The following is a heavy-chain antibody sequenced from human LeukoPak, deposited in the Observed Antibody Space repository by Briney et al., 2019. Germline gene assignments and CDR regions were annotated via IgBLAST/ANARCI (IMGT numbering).Heavy chain of an antibody. V-gene: IGHV3-23*01. Sequence: GGSLRLSCAASGFTFSSYAMSWVRQAPGKGLEWVSAISGSGGSTYYADSVKGRFTISRDNSKNTLYLQMNSLRAEDTAVYYCARNPQGISTVTLGYFDYWGQGTLVTVSS. J-gene: IGHJ4*02. CDR1: GFTFSSYA. CDR2: ISGSGGST. D-gene: IGHD4-17*01. CDR3: ARNPQGISTVTLGYFDY.